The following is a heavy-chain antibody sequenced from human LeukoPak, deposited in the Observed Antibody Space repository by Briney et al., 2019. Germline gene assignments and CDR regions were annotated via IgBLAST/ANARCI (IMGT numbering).Heavy chain of an antibody. CDR1: GFPFSTYA. CDR2: ISCSRGNT. D-gene: IGHD4-17*01. Sequence: GRSRRLSCAASGFPFSTYAMSWVRPAAGKGLEWVSSISCSRGNTYYADPVKGRFTISRDNSKNTLYLQMNSLRAEDTGGYYCAKGRNDYGDAALNYWGQGTLVTVSS. J-gene: IGHJ4*02. V-gene: IGHV3-23*01. CDR3: AKGRNDYGDAALNY.